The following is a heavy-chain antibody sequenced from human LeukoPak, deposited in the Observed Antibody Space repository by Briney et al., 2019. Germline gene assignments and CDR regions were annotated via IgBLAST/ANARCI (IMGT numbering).Heavy chain of an antibody. CDR3: ARGRRYYGSGKGYYYYMDV. D-gene: IGHD3-10*01. V-gene: IGHV4-34*01. Sequence: SETLSLTCGVYGGSFNNYDWSWIRQPPGKGLEWIGEIDHSGSTNYNPSLKSRVTISVDTSKNQFSLKLSSVTAADTAVYYCARGRRYYGSGKGYYYYMDVWGKGTTVSVSS. CDR2: IDHSGST. CDR1: GGSFNNYD. J-gene: IGHJ6*03.